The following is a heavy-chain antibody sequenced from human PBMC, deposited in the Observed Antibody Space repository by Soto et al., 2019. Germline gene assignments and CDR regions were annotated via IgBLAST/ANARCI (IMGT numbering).Heavy chain of an antibody. Sequence: PSETLSLTCTVSGGSISSYYWSWIRQPPGKGLEWIGYIYYSGSTNYNPSLKSRVTISVDTSKNQFSLKLSSVTAADTAVYYCARSVVPAATGNWFDPWGQGTLVTVS. V-gene: IGHV4-59*01. CDR1: GGSISSYY. CDR3: ARSVVPAATGNWFDP. J-gene: IGHJ5*02. D-gene: IGHD2-2*01. CDR2: IYYSGST.